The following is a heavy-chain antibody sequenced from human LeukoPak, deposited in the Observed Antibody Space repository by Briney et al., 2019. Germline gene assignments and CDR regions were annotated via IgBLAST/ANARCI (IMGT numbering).Heavy chain of an antibody. CDR3: ARAPGGYSYGTPNFDY. CDR1: GFTVSSNY. CDR2: IYSGGST. Sequence: TGGSLRLSCAASGFTVSSNYMNWVRQAPGKGLEWVSVIYSGGSTYYADSVKGRFTISRDNAKNSLYLQMNSLRAEDTAVYYCARAPGGYSYGTPNFDYWGQGTLVTVSS. V-gene: IGHV3-53*01. D-gene: IGHD5-18*01. J-gene: IGHJ4*02.